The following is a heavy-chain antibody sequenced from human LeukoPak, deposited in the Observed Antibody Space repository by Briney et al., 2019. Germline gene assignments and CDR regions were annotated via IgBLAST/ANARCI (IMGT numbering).Heavy chain of an antibody. CDR2: IKQDGSEK. Sequence: GGSLRLSCAASGFTFSSYSMNWVRQAPGKGLEWVANIKQDGSEKYYVDSVKGRFTISRDNAKNSLYLQMNSLRAEDTAVYYCARVWDGSGTHTFDYWGQGTLVTVSS. CDR1: GFTFSSYS. V-gene: IGHV3-7*01. CDR3: ARVWDGSGTHTFDY. J-gene: IGHJ4*02. D-gene: IGHD3-10*01.